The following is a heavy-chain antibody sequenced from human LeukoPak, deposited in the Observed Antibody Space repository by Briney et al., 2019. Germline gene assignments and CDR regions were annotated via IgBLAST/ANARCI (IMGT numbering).Heavy chain of an antibody. CDR2: ISGSGGST. V-gene: IGHV3-23*01. D-gene: IGHD6-13*01. Sequence: GGSLRLSCAASGFTFSSYGMSWVRQAPGKGLEWVSAISGSGGSTYYADSVKGRFTISRDNAKNSLYLQMNSLRAEDTAVYYCARALSSILQQLVFFIWGQGTLVTVSS. CDR1: GFTFSSYG. J-gene: IGHJ4*02. CDR3: ARALSSILQQLVFFI.